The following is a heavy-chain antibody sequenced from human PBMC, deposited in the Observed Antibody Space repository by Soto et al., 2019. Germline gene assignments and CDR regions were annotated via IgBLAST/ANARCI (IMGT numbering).Heavy chain of an antibody. CDR1: GFTFSSYA. CDR2: ISGTGRVT. D-gene: IGHD3-9*01. CDR3: AKDVHYDIVTGIEYFDH. V-gene: IGHV3-23*01. J-gene: IGHJ1*01. Sequence: EVQLLESGGGLVQPGGSLKISCAVSGFTFSSYAMSWVRQAPGKGLELVSGISGTGRVTNYAESVKGRFTISRDNPKNTLYLEMKSLRVEDTAVYYCAKDVHYDIVTGIEYFDHWGQGTLVTVSS.